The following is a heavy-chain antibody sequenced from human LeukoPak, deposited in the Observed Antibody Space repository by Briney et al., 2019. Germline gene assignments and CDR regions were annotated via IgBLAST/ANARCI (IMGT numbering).Heavy chain of an antibody. CDR3: ARDFTRYSSSWLEGDYFDY. Sequence: PGRSLRLSCAASGFTFSSYAMHWVRQAPGKGLEWVAVISYDGSNKYYADSVKGRFTTSRDNSKNTLYLQMNSLRAEDTAVYYCARDFTRYSSSWLEGDYFDYWGQGTLVTVSS. CDR2: ISYDGSNK. J-gene: IGHJ4*02. CDR1: GFTFSSYA. V-gene: IGHV3-30-3*01. D-gene: IGHD6-13*01.